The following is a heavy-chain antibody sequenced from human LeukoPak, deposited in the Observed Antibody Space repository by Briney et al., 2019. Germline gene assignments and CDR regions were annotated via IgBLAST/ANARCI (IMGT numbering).Heavy chain of an antibody. J-gene: IGHJ6*02. Sequence: SVKVSCKASGGTFSSYAISWVRQAPGQGLKWMGGIIPIFGTANYAQKFQGRVTITADESTSTAYMELSSLRSEDTAVYYCAREGSRLTTWELLHHYYYYGMDVWGQGTTVTVSS. V-gene: IGHV1-69*13. CDR3: AREGSRLTTWELLHHYYYYGMDV. D-gene: IGHD1-26*01. CDR1: GGTFSSYA. CDR2: IIPIFGTA.